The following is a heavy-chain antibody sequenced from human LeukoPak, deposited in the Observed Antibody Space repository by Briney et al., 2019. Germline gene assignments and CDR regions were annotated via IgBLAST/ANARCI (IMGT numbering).Heavy chain of an antibody. CDR1: GGSISSYY. CDR3: VTYYFDSSGPKKNY. CDR2: INHSGST. D-gene: IGHD3-22*01. Sequence: SETLSLTCTVSGGSISSYYWSWIRQPPGKGLEWIGEINHSGSTNYNPSLKSRVTISVDTSKKQFSLKLSSVTAADTAVYYCVTYYFDSSGPKKNYWGQGTLVTVSS. V-gene: IGHV4-34*01. J-gene: IGHJ4*02.